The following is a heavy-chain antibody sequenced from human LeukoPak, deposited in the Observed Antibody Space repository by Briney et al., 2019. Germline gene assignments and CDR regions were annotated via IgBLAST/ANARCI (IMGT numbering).Heavy chain of an antibody. D-gene: IGHD3-22*01. Sequence: SETLSLTCTVSGGSISSYYWSWIRQPPGKGLEWIGEINHSGSTNYNPSLKSRVTISVDTSKNQFSLKLSSVTAADTAVYYCARAHPGYYVWFDPWGQGTLVTVSS. J-gene: IGHJ5*02. V-gene: IGHV4-34*01. CDR2: INHSGST. CDR1: GGSISSYY. CDR3: ARAHPGYYVWFDP.